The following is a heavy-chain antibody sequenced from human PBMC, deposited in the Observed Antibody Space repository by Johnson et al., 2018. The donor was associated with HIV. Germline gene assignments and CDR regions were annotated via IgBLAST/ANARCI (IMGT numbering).Heavy chain of an antibody. J-gene: IGHJ3*02. D-gene: IGHD1-26*01. CDR3: ARDGGSTRGDAFDI. CDR2: ISYDGSNK. Sequence: QMLLVESGGGVVQPGRSLRLSCAASGFTFSSYGMHWVRQAPGKGLEWVAVISYDGSNKYYADSVKGRFTISRDNSKNTLSLQMNSLRAEDTAVYYCARDGGSTRGDAFDIWGQGTMVTVSS. CDR1: GFTFSSYG. V-gene: IGHV3-30*19.